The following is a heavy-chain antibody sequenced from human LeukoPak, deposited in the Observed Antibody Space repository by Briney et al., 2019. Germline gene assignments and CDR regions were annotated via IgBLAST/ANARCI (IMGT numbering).Heavy chain of an antibody. CDR2: INSDGSSR. V-gene: IGHV3-74*01. D-gene: IGHD3-10*01. CDR1: GFTFSTYW. J-gene: IGHJ5*02. CDR3: ARGYVRRLWFGELLSPDWFDP. Sequence: GGSLRLSCAASGFTFSTYWMHWVRQALGKGLVWVSRINSDGSSRSYADSVEGRFTISRDNAKNTVYLQINSLRAEDTAVYYCARGYVRRLWFGELLSPDWFDPWGQGTLVTVSS.